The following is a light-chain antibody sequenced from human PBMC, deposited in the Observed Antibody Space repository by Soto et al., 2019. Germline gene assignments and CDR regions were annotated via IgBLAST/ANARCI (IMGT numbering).Light chain of an antibody. CDR2: GAS. J-gene: IGKJ1*01. V-gene: IGKV3-15*01. CDR3: QQYNNWPWT. Sequence: EIVMTQSPATLSVSPGERATLSCRASQSVSSNLAWYQQKPGQAPRLLIYGASTRATGFPARFSGSGSGTEFTLTISSLLSEDFAVYYCQQYNNWPWTFGQGTKVDIK. CDR1: QSVSSN.